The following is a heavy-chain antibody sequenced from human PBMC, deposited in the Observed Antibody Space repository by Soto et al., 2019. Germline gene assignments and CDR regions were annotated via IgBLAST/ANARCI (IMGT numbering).Heavy chain of an antibody. D-gene: IGHD6-13*01. V-gene: IGHV3-9*01. J-gene: IGHJ5*02. Sequence: GGSLRLSCAASGFAFDDYVMHWVRQPPGRGLEWVSGIIWNGGTIRYVDSVKGRFTIPRDNAENSLYLQMNSLRPEDTAVYYCAKGGSAALIAPSGRDNWFDPWGQGTQVTVSS. CDR3: AKGGSAALIAPSGRDNWFDP. CDR1: GFAFDDYV. CDR2: IIWNGGTI.